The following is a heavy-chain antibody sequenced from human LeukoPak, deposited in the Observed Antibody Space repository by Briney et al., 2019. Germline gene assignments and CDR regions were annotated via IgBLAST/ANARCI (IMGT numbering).Heavy chain of an antibody. J-gene: IGHJ1*01. CDR3: ARGGTLEYFQH. Sequence: PGGSLRLSCAASGFTFSSYEMNWVRQAPGKGLEWVSYISSCDSTIYYADSVKGRFTISRDNAKNSLYLQMNSLRAEDTAVYYCARGGTLEYFQHWGQGTLVTVSS. CDR1: GFTFSSYE. CDR2: ISSCDSTI. V-gene: IGHV3-48*03.